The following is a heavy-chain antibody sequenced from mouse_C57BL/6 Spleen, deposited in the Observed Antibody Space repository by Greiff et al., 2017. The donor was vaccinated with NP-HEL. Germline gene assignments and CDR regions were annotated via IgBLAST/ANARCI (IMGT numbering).Heavy chain of an antibody. J-gene: IGHJ1*03. Sequence: QVQLQQSGAELVRPGPSVKVSCKASGYAFTNYLIEWVKQRPGQGLEWIGVINPGSGGTNYNEKFKGKATLTADKSSSTAYMQLSSLTSEDSAVYFCARWNSYWYFDVWGTGTTVTVSS. CDR3: ARWNSYWYFDV. V-gene: IGHV1-54*01. CDR1: GYAFTNYL. CDR2: INPGSGGT.